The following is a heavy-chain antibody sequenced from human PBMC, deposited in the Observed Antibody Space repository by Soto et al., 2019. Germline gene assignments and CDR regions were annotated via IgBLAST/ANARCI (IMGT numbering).Heavy chain of an antibody. CDR1: GFPFSNYW. CDR2: INGGGTST. CDR3: ARITSGWRKDS. Sequence: EVQLVESGGGFVQPGGSLRLSCAASGFPFSNYWMYWVRQPPGKGLVWVSRINGGGTSTSYADSVKGRFTISRNNAKNTLYLQMNSLTAEDTAVYYCARITSGWRKDSWSQGILVTVSS. J-gene: IGHJ4*02. V-gene: IGHV3-74*01. D-gene: IGHD6-19*01.